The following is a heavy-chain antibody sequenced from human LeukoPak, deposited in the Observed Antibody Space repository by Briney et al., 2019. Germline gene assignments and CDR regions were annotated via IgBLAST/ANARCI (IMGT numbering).Heavy chain of an antibody. Sequence: SVKVSCKASGYTFTGYYMHWVRQAPGQGLEWMGRIIPILGIANYAQKFQGRVTITADKSTSAAYMELSSLRSEDTAVYYCAQAWIQLWLNWFDPWGQGTLVTVSS. CDR3: AQAWIQLWLNWFDP. V-gene: IGHV1-69*02. J-gene: IGHJ5*02. D-gene: IGHD5-18*01. CDR2: IIPILGIA. CDR1: GYTFTGYY.